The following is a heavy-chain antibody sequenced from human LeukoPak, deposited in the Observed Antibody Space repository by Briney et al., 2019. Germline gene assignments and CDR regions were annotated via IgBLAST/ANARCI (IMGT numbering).Heavy chain of an antibody. D-gene: IGHD1-14*01. Sequence: GGSLRLSCAASGFTFSSHGMSWVRQAPGKGLEWVSYISSSSSTIYQADSVKGRFTISRDNAKNSLYLQMNSLRDEDTAVYYCARARYFDYWGQGTLVTVSS. J-gene: IGHJ4*02. CDR1: GFTFSSHG. CDR2: ISSSSSTI. CDR3: ARARYFDY. V-gene: IGHV3-48*02.